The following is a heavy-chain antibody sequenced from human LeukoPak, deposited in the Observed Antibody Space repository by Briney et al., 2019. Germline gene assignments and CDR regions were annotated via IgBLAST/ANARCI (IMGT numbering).Heavy chain of an antibody. Sequence: GESLQISSPGPGYGFPSYWIGWVRRTPGKGLEGMGVIYPGDSDTRHSPSFQGRVTIPADKSISTAYLQWSSLRASDTAMYYCAGIAAAGSGQAFDIWGQGTMVTVSS. V-gene: IGHV5-51*01. CDR3: AGIAAAGSGQAFDI. J-gene: IGHJ3*02. CDR2: IYPGDSDT. CDR1: GYGFPSYW. D-gene: IGHD6-13*01.